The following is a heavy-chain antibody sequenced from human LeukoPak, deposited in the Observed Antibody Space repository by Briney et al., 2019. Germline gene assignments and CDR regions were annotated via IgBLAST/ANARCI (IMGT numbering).Heavy chain of an antibody. CDR2: IYYSGST. Sequence: SQTLSLTCTVSGGSISSGDYSWSWIPPPQGKALGRFGHIYYSGSTYYNPSLKSRVTISVDTSRNQFSLKLSSVTAADTAVYYCARAREDYGDPWFDPWGQGTLVTVSS. V-gene: IGHV4-30-4*01. CDR1: GGSISSGDYS. J-gene: IGHJ5*02. D-gene: IGHD4-17*01. CDR3: ARAREDYGDPWFDP.